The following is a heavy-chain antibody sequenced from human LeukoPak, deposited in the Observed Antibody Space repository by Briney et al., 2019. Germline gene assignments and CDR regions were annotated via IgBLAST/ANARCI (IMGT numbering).Heavy chain of an antibody. CDR2: IYSGGST. J-gene: IGHJ6*02. V-gene: IGHV3-53*01. Sequence: GGSLRLSCAASGFTVSSNYMSWVRQAPGKGLEWVSVIYSGGSTYYADSVKGRFTISGDISKNTVYLQMNSLRAEDTAVYYCARNLGRFGSVFYHYGMDVWGQGTTATVSS. CDR3: ARNLGRFGSVFYHYGMDV. CDR1: GFTVSSNY. D-gene: IGHD5/OR15-5a*01.